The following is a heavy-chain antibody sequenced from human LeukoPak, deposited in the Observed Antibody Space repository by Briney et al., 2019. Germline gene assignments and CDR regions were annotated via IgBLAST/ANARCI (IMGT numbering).Heavy chain of an antibody. CDR2: IIPILGIA. CDR1: GGTFSSYA. Sequence: ASVKVSCEASGGTFSSYAISWVRQAPGQGLEWMGRIIPILGIANYAQKFQGRVTITADKSTSTAYMELSSLRSEDTAVYYCARKDYYGPGPFDPWGQGTLVTVSS. CDR3: ARKDYYGPGPFDP. D-gene: IGHD3-10*01. V-gene: IGHV1-69*04. J-gene: IGHJ5*02.